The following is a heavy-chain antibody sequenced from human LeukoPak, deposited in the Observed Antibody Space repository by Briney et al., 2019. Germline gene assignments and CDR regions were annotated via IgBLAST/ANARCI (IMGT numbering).Heavy chain of an antibody. CDR3: ARLPSGSYSYFDY. D-gene: IGHD1-26*01. Sequence: PSETLSLTCTVSGGSISTSNYYWGWIRQPPGKGLEWIGNIFYSGSTYYGPSLKSRLTISLDTSKNQFSLKLSSVTAADTAVYYCARLPSGSYSYFDYWGQGTLVTVSS. CDR2: IFYSGST. J-gene: IGHJ4*02. CDR1: GGSISTSNYY. V-gene: IGHV4-39*07.